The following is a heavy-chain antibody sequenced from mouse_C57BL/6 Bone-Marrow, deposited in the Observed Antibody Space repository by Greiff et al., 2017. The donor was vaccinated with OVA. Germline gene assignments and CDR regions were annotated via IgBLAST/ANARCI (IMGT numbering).Heavy chain of an antibody. V-gene: IGHV5-6*02. CDR1: GFTFSSYG. CDR3: ARTGSYYYAMDY. D-gene: IGHD1-3*01. CDR2: ISSGGSYT. J-gene: IGHJ4*01. Sequence: EVMLVESGGDLVKPGGSLKLSCAASGFTFSSYGMSWVRQTPDKRLEWVATISSGGSYTYYPDSVKGRFTISRDNAKNTLYLQMSSLKSEDTAMYYYARTGSYYYAMDYWGQGTSVTVSS.